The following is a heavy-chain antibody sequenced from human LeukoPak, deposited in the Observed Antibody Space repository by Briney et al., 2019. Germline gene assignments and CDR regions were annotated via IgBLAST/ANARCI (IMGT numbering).Heavy chain of an antibody. Sequence: SETLSLTCTVSGGSISSYYWSWIRQPPGKGLEWIGYIYYSGSTNYNPSLKRQVTISVETSKNQFSLKLSSVTAADTAVYYCARVLHDYGYDYWGQGTLVTVSS. CDR2: IYYSGST. V-gene: IGHV4-59*01. CDR3: ARVLHDYGYDY. D-gene: IGHD5-18*01. J-gene: IGHJ4*02. CDR1: GGSISSYY.